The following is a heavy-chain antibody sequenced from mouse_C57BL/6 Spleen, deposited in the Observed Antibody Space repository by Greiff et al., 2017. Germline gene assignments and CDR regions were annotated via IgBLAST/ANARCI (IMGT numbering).Heavy chain of an antibody. CDR1: GFTFSDYY. CDR2: INYDGSST. Sequence: EVKLVESEGGLVQPGSSMKLSCTASGFTFSDYYMAWVRQVPEKGLEWVANINYDGSSTYYLDSLKSRFIISRDNAKNILYLQMSSLKSEDTATYYCARGGGYGNYFDYWGQGTTLTVSS. V-gene: IGHV5-16*01. D-gene: IGHD2-1*01. CDR3: ARGGGYGNYFDY. J-gene: IGHJ2*01.